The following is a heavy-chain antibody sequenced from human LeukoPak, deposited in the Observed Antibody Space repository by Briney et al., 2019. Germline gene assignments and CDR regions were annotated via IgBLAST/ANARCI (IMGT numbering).Heavy chain of an antibody. D-gene: IGHD2-15*01. CDR2: ISAYNGNT. Sequence: ASVKVSCKGSGYTFTSYGISWVRQAPGQGLEWMGWISAYNGNTNYAQKLQGRVTMTTDTSTSTAYMELRSLRSDDTAVYYCARDQRCSGGSCYSDRFDYWGQGTLVTVSS. J-gene: IGHJ4*02. CDR1: GYTFTSYG. V-gene: IGHV1-18*04. CDR3: ARDQRCSGGSCYSDRFDY.